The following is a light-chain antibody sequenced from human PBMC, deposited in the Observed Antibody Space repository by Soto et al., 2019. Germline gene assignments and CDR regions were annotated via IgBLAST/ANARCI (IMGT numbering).Light chain of an antibody. V-gene: IGLV2-14*01. CDR3: SSYTTSTTWV. Sequence: QSALTQPASVSGSPGQSIAISCTGTNSDVGGYNYVSWYQHHPGKAPKLMIYEVSNRPSGVSNRFSGSKSGNTASLTISGLQAEDEDDYYCSSYTTSTTWVFGGGTKVTVL. J-gene: IGLJ3*02. CDR2: EVS. CDR1: NSDVGGYNY.